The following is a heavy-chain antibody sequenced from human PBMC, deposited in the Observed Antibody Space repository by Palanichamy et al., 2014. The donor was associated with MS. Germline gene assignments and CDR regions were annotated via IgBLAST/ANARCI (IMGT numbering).Heavy chain of an antibody. CDR3: ARGAFYSPYYYYGMDV. D-gene: IGHD3-22*01. Sequence: EVQLVESGGGLVQPGGSLRLSCVASGFTFSNYWMSWVRQAPGKGLEWVANIKQDGSEKYYVDSVKGRFTISRDNAKNSLYLQMNSLRAEDTAFYYCARGAFYSPYYYYGMDVWGQGTTVTVSS. CDR2: IKQDGSEK. V-gene: IGHV3-7*01. CDR1: GFTFSNYW. J-gene: IGHJ6*02.